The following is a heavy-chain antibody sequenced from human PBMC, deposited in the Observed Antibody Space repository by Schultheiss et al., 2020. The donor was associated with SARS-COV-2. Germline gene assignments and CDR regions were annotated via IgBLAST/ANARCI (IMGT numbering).Heavy chain of an antibody. CDR1: GFTFSSYA. D-gene: IGHD6-19*01. CDR3: ATLAVAGTYYFYGRDV. J-gene: IGHJ6*02. V-gene: IGHV3-30-3*01. Sequence: GGSLRLSCAASGFTFSSYAMHWVRQAPGKGLEWVAVISYDGSNKYYADSVKGRFTISRDNSKNTLFLQMNSLRAEDTAVYFCATLAVAGTYYFYGRDVWGQGTTVTVSS. CDR2: ISYDGSNK.